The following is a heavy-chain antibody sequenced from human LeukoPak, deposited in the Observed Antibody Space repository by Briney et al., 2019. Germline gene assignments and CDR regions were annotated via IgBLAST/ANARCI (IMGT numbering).Heavy chain of an antibody. Sequence: PGGSLRLSCAAPGFTFSSYGMHWVRQAPGKGLEWVAVISYDGSNKYYADSVKGRFTISRDNSKNTLYLQMNSLRAEDTAVYYCAKDSSGWFLRYWGQGTLVTVSS. J-gene: IGHJ4*02. V-gene: IGHV3-30*18. CDR3: AKDSSGWFLRY. CDR1: GFTFSSYG. D-gene: IGHD6-19*01. CDR2: ISYDGSNK.